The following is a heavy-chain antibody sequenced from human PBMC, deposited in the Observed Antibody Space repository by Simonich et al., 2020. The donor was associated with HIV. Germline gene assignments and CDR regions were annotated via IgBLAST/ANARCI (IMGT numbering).Heavy chain of an antibody. J-gene: IGHJ4*02. CDR2: ISWNSGSI. CDR3: AKDRSSAMVTYFDY. D-gene: IGHD5-18*01. CDR1: GFTFGDYA. Sequence: EVQLVESGGGLVQPGRSLRISCAASGFTFGDYAMHWVRQDPGKVREWGSGISWNSGSIGYADSVKGRFTISRDNAKNSLYLQMNSLRAEDTALYYCAKDRSSAMVTYFDYWGQGTLVTVSS. V-gene: IGHV3-9*01.